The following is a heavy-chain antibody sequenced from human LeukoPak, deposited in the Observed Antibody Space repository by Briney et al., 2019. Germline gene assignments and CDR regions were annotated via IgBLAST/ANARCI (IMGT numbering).Heavy chain of an antibody. CDR1: GFTFSSYA. D-gene: IGHD2-2*01. J-gene: IGHJ4*02. Sequence: GGSLRLSCAASGFTFSSYAMSWVRQAPGKGLEWVSAISGSGGSTYYADSVKGRFTISRDNAKNSLYLQMNSLRAEDTAVYYCARLRREYCSSTSCFSKGFDYWGQGTLVTVSS. V-gene: IGHV3-23*01. CDR3: ARLRREYCSSTSCFSKGFDY. CDR2: ISGSGGST.